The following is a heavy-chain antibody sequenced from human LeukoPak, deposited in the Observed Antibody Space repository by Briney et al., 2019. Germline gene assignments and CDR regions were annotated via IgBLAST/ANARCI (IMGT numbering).Heavy chain of an antibody. D-gene: IGHD3-22*01. Sequence: SETLSLTCAVYGGSFSGYYWSWIRQPPGKGLEWIGEINHSGSTNYNPSLKSRVTISVDTSKNQFSLKLSSVTAADTAVYYCARPGPHYYDSGSFDYWGQGTLSPSPQ. CDR2: INHSGST. J-gene: IGHJ4*02. V-gene: IGHV4-34*01. CDR1: GGSFSGYY. CDR3: ARPGPHYYDSGSFDY.